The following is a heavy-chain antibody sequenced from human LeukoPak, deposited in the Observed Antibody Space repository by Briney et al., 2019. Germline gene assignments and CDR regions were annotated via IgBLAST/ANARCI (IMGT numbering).Heavy chain of an antibody. J-gene: IGHJ4*02. Sequence: GASVKVSCKASGYTFTSYDINWVRQATGQGLEWMGWMNPNSGNTGYAQKFQGRVTMTRNTSISTAYMELSSLRSEDTAVYYCARVSRIAVAGSSRLDYWGQGTLVTVSS. D-gene: IGHD6-19*01. V-gene: IGHV1-8*01. CDR1: GYTFTSYD. CDR3: ARVSRIAVAGSSRLDY. CDR2: MNPNSGNT.